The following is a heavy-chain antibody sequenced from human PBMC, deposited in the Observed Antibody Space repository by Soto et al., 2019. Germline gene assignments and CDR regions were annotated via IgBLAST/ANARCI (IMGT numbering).Heavy chain of an antibody. D-gene: IGHD3-22*01. V-gene: IGHV1-69*13. Sequence: GASVKVSCKASGGTFSSYAISWVRQAPGQGLEWMGGIIPIFGTANYAQKFQGRVTITADESTSTAYMELSSLRSEDTAVYYCASSNYDSSGYRDYWGQGTLVTVSS. CDR2: IIPIFGTA. CDR3: ASSNYDSSGYRDY. J-gene: IGHJ4*02. CDR1: GGTFSSYA.